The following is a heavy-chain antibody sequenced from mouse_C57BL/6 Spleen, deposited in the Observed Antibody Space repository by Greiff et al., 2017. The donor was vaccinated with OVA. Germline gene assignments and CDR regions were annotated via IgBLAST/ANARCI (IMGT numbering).Heavy chain of an antibody. J-gene: IGHJ2*01. D-gene: IGHD3-2*02. CDR3: AREAQAPYYFDY. CDR2: IYPGDGDT. Sequence: VQVVESGPELVKPGASVKISCKASGYAFSSSWMNWVKQRPGKGLEWIGRIYPGDGDTNYNGKFKGKATLTADKSSSTAYMQLSSLTSEDSAVYFCAREAQAPYYFDYWGQGTTLTVSS. CDR1: GYAFSSSW. V-gene: IGHV1-82*01.